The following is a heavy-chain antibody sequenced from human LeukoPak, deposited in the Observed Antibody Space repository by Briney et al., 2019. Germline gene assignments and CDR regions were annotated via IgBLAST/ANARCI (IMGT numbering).Heavy chain of an antibody. D-gene: IGHD6-19*01. J-gene: IGHJ4*02. V-gene: IGHV3-53*01. CDR3: ARDLKTSGWYGDFDY. Sequence: PGGSLRLSCVASGFTVSSNYMSWVRRAPGKGLEWVSAISSGGSTFYADSVTGRFTISRDNSKNTVYLEMNSLRAEDTAVYYCARDLKTSGWYGDFDYWGQGTLVTVSS. CDR1: GFTVSSNY. CDR2: ISSGGST.